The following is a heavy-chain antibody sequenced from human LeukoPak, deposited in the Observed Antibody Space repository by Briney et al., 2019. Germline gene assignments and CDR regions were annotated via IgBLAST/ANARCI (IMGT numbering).Heavy chain of an antibody. V-gene: IGHV4-59*01. CDR1: GGSISSYY. J-gene: IGHJ4*02. D-gene: IGHD1-26*01. CDR2: IYYSEST. CDR3: ARNPFGPMVGATGFDY. Sequence: SETLSLTCTVSGGSISSYYWSWIRQPPGKGLEWIGYIYYSESTNYNPSLKSRVTISVDTSKNQFSLKLSSLTAADTAVYYCARNPFGPMVGATGFDYWGQGTLVTVSS.